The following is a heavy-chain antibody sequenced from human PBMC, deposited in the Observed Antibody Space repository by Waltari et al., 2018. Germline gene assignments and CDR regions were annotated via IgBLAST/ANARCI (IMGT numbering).Heavy chain of an antibody. CDR1: GYSISSGYY. CDR2: IYYSGST. CDR3: ARVHGEEWELHFDY. Sequence: QVQLQESGPGLVKPSETLSLTCAVSGYSISSGYYWSWIRQPPGKGLEWIGYIYYSGSTNYNPSLKSRVTISVDTSKNQFSLKLSSVTAADTAVYYCARVHGEEWELHFDYWGQGTLVTVSS. D-gene: IGHD1-26*01. V-gene: IGHV4-38-2*01. J-gene: IGHJ4*02.